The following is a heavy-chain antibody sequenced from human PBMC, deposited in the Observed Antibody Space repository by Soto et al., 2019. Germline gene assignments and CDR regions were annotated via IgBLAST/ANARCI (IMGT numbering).Heavy chain of an antibody. J-gene: IGHJ3*02. CDR3: ARSYNWNYYLHGAFDI. CDR1: VGSISSSSYY. D-gene: IGHD1-7*01. CDR2: IYYSGST. V-gene: IGHV4-39*01. Sequence: QLQLQESGPGLVKPSETLSLTCTVSVGSISSSSYYWGWIRQPPGKGREWIGSIYYSGSTYYNPSLKSRVTISVDTSKNQFSLKLSSVTAADTAVYYCARSYNWNYYLHGAFDIWGQGTMVTVSS.